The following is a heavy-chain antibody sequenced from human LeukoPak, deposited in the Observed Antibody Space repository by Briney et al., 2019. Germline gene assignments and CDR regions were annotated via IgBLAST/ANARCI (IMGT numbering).Heavy chain of an antibody. CDR3: AKGRGESYYYYMDV. CDR1: GFTFRNYA. V-gene: IGHV3-23*01. CDR2: ISGSGGST. J-gene: IGHJ6*03. Sequence: PGGSLRLSCAASGFTFRNYAMSWVRQAPGKGLEWVSVISGSGGSTHYADSVKGRFTISRDNSKNTLYLQMNSLRAEDTAVYYCAKGRGESYYYYMDVWGKGTTVTVSS.